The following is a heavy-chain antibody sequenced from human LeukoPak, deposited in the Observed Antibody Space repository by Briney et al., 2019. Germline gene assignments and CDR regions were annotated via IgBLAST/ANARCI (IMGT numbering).Heavy chain of an antibody. D-gene: IGHD4-17*01. Sequence: AGGSLRLSCAASGFTFSSYAMSWVRQAPGKGLEWVSTITGSGGNTYYAESVKGRFTISRGNSKNRLYLQMNSLRAEDTAVYYCAKESTVTPGNVNWFDSWGQGTLVTVSS. CDR2: ITGSGGNT. J-gene: IGHJ5*01. CDR1: GFTFSSYA. CDR3: AKESTVTPGNVNWFDS. V-gene: IGHV3-23*01.